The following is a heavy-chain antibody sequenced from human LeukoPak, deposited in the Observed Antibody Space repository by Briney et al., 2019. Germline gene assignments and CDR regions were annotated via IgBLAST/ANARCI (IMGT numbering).Heavy chain of an antibody. J-gene: IGHJ6*03. V-gene: IGHV1-46*01. D-gene: IGHD2-2*02. CDR1: GYTFTGYY. Sequence: ASVKVSCKASGYTFTGYYLHWVRQAPGEGVEWMGIINPSGGSTSYAQKFQGRVTMTRDRSRSTVYMELSSLRSEDTAVYYCARVAAEVVGVPGAIGFGWLRRDYYYMDVWGKGTTVTVSS. CDR2: INPSGGST. CDR3: ARVAAEVVGVPGAIGFGWLRRDYYYMDV.